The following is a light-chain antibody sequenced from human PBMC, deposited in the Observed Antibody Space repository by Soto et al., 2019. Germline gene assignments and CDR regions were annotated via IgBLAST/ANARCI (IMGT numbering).Light chain of an antibody. CDR1: QSIGGT. Sequence: EIVMTQSLATLSVSPGERATLSCRDSQSIGGTLAWYQQKPGQAPRLVMYGASIRPTGIPARFSGSGSGTEFTLTIISLQSEDFAVYYCQQYNNRPPITFGQGTRLEIK. CDR2: GAS. J-gene: IGKJ5*01. V-gene: IGKV3-15*01. CDR3: QQYNNRPPIT.